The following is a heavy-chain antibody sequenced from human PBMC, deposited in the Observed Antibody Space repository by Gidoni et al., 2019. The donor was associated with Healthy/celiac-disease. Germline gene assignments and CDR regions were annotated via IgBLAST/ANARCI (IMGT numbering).Heavy chain of an antibody. D-gene: IGHD4-17*01. J-gene: IGHJ6*02. CDR1: GGTFSSYA. CDR3: ARDFDYGGNSGHYYGMDV. CDR2: SIPIFGTA. V-gene: IGHV1-69*06. Sequence: QVQLVQSGAEVKKPGSSVKVSCKASGGTFSSYAISWVRQAPGQGLEWMGGSIPIFGTANYAQKFQGRVTITADKSTSTAYMELSSLRSEDTAVYYCARDFDYGGNSGHYYGMDVWGQGTTVTVSS.